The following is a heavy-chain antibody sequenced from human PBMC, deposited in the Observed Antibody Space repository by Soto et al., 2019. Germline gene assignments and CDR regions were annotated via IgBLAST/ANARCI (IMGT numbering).Heavy chain of an antibody. CDR1: GYTFTTYD. CDR3: ARRYSSSAGDY. J-gene: IGHJ4*02. D-gene: IGHD6-6*01. V-gene: IGHV1-8*01. CDR2: MNPNSGNT. Sequence: QVQLVQSGAEVKKPGASVKVSCKASGYTFTTYDISWVRQAAGQGLEWMGWMNPNSGNTGYAQKFQGRITMTGNTSIRTAYMELSSLRSEDTAVYYCARRYSSSAGDYWGQGTLVTVSS.